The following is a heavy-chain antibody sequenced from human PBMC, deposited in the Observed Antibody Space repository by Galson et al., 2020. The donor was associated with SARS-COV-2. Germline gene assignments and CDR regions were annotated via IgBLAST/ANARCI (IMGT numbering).Heavy chain of an antibody. CDR2: IYYSGST. CDR1: GGSISSYY. CDR3: ARGGGCGGDCYSYWFDP. Sequence: SETLSLTCTVSGGSISSYYWSWIRQPPGKGLEWIGYIYYSGSTNYNPSLKSRVTISVDTSKNQFSLKLSSVTAADTAVYYCARGGGCGGDCYSYWFDPWGQGTLVTVSS. D-gene: IGHD2-21*01. J-gene: IGHJ5*02. V-gene: IGHV4-59*01.